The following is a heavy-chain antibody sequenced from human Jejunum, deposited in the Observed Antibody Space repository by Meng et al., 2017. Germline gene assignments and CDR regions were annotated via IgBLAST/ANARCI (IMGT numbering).Heavy chain of an antibody. V-gene: IGHV3-49*04. Sequence: GESLKISCTASGFTFGDYAMSWVRQAPGKGLEWVGMIRSKAYDETTEYAASVKGRFTFSRDDSKSVVYLQMNSLKTEDTAVYYCTRARHYGIPSDYWGQGTLVTSPQ. CDR3: TRARHYGIPSDY. CDR1: GFTFGDYA. D-gene: IGHD3-10*01. J-gene: IGHJ4*02. CDR2: IRSKAYDETT.